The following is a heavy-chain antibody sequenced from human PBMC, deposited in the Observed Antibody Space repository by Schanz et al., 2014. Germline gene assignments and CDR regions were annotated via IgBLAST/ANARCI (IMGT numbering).Heavy chain of an antibody. CDR2: ISGSGAST. CDR1: GVTFSSYA. J-gene: IGHJ4*02. CDR3: AKDQGSYGSGSYSYFDY. V-gene: IGHV3-23*01. D-gene: IGHD3-10*01. Sequence: EVQLLESGGGFVQPGGSLRLSCVASGVTFSSYAMSWVRQASGKGLEWVSAISGSGASTYYADSVKGRFTISRDNSKNTLYLQMNSLRAEDTAVYYCAKDQGSYGSGSYSYFDYWGQGTLXTVSS.